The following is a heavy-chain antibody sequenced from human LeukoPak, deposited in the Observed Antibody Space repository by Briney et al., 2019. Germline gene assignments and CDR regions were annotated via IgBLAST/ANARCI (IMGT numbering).Heavy chain of an antibody. D-gene: IGHD3-10*01. Sequence: GASVKVSCKASGYTLTGYYMLWVPQAPGQGLEWMGWINPNSGGTKYAQMFQGRVTMTRDTSISTAYMELSRLRSDDTAVDYGARTDYGSGSYVTTFDYWCQGTLVIVSS. V-gene: IGHV1-2*02. J-gene: IGHJ4*02. CDR1: GYTLTGYY. CDR3: ARTDYGSGSYVTTFDY. CDR2: INPNSGGT.